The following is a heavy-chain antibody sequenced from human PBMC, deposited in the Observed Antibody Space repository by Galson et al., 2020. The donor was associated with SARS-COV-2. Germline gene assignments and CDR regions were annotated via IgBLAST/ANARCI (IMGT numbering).Heavy chain of an antibody. J-gene: IGHJ3*01. CDR3: AGSKFSGGYLTPDAFDV. D-gene: IGHD6-25*01. CDR2: ISVYNGNT. CDR1: GYNFNSRG. Sequence: ASVKVSCKASGYNFNSRGISWVRQAPGQGLEWMGWISVYNGNTDYALKLQGRVAMTTDKSTSTAYMELRSLTSDDTAVYYCAGSKFSGGYLTPDAFDVWGQGTMVTVSS. V-gene: IGHV1-18*01.